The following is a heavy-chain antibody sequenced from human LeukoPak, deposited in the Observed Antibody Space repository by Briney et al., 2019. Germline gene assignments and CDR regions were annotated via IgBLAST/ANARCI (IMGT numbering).Heavy chain of an antibody. Sequence: SETLSLTCTVSGGSISSYYWSWIRQPPGKGLEWIGYIYYSGNTNYNPSLKSRVTISVDTSMNQFSLKLSSVTAADTAMYYCARVFVYCSGGSCYWGWFDPWGQGTLVTVSS. CDR1: GGSISSYY. V-gene: IGHV4-59*01. D-gene: IGHD2-15*01. CDR2: IYYSGNT. CDR3: ARVFVYCSGGSCYWGWFDP. J-gene: IGHJ5*02.